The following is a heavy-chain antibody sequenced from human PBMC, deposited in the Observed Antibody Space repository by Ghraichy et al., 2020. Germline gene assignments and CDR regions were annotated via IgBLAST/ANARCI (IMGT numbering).Heavy chain of an antibody. D-gene: IGHD2-15*01. CDR2: INPSGGAT. CDR1: GYTFTSYY. CDR3: ARTNGGYCSGGTCYFDY. J-gene: IGHJ4*02. V-gene: IGHV1-46*01. Sequence: ASVKVSCKASGYTFTSYYMHWVRQAPGQGLEWMGIINPSGGATSYAQKFQGRVTMTRDTSTSTVYMELSSLRSEDTAVYYCARTNGGYCSGGTCYFDYWGQGTLVTVSS.